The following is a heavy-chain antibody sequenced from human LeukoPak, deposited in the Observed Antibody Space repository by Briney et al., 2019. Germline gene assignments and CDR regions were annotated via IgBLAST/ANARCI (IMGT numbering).Heavy chain of an antibody. D-gene: IGHD3-3*01. V-gene: IGHV1-2*02. J-gene: IGHJ5*02. CDR1: GYTFTGYY. CDR2: INPNSGGT. Sequence: GATVKVSCKASGYTFTGYYMHWVRQAPGPGLEWMGWINPNSGGTNYAQKFQGRVTMTRDTSISTAYMELSRLRSDDTAVYYCARDTDFWSGYSEFDPWGQGTLVTVSS. CDR3: ARDTDFWSGYSEFDP.